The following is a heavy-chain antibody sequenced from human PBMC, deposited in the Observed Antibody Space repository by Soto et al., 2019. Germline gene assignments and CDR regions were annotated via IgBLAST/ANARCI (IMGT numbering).Heavy chain of an antibody. D-gene: IGHD1-26*01. Sequence: QVQLVESGGGLVKPGGSLRLSCAASGFTFSDYDMSWIRQAPGKGLEWVAYISCSGSTIYYADSVKGRFTISRDNAKNPLSLQMNSLRGEDTGVYYCAGCELLRDAFDIWGQGTMVTVSS. J-gene: IGHJ3*02. V-gene: IGHV3-11*01. CDR3: AGCELLRDAFDI. CDR1: GFTFSDYD. CDR2: ISCSGSTI.